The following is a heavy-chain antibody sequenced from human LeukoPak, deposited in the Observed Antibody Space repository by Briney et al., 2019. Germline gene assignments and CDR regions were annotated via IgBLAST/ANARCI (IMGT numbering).Heavy chain of an antibody. CDR3: ATPRVWYSGGKTSGSRFDY. Sequence: GASVKVSCRVSGYTVTELSIHWVRRAPGKGLEWMGGFDAEEGETIYAQKFQARVTLTEDTSTETAYMELSSLTSEDTAVYYCATPRVWYSGGKTSGSRFDYWGQGTLVTVSS. CDR2: FDAEEGET. D-gene: IGHD1-26*01. J-gene: IGHJ4*02. CDR1: GYTVTELS. V-gene: IGHV1-24*01.